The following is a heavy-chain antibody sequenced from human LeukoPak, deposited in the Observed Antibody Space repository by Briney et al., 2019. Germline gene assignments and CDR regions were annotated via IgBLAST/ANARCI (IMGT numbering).Heavy chain of an antibody. CDR2: IRYDGNNK. Sequence: GGSLRLSCAASGFTFSSYGMHWVRQAPGKGLEWVAFIRYDGNNKYCADSVKGRFTISGDNSKNTLYLQMNSLRAEDTAVYYCAKDLGFLWFDPWGQGTLVTVSS. CDR3: AKDLGFLWFDP. D-gene: IGHD2/OR15-2a*01. CDR1: GFTFSSYG. J-gene: IGHJ5*02. V-gene: IGHV3-30*02.